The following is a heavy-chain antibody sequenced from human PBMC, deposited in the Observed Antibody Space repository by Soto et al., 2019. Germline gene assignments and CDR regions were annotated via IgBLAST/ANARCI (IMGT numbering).Heavy chain of an antibody. J-gene: IGHJ6*02. CDR3: ARGDSSSSTYYYYYGMDV. D-gene: IGHD6-6*01. CDR2: MNPNSGNT. Sequence: ASVKVSCKASGYTFTSYDINWLRQSTGQGLEWMGWMNPNSGNTGYAQKFQGRVTMTRNTSISTAYMELSSLRSEDTAVYYCARGDSSSSTYYYYYGMDVWGQGTTVTVSS. CDR1: GYTFTSYD. V-gene: IGHV1-8*01.